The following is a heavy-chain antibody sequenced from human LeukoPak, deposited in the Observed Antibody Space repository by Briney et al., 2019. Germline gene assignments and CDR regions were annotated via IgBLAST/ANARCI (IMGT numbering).Heavy chain of an antibody. CDR3: ARERGDNWNVGP. CDR1: GYSISSGYY. J-gene: IGHJ5*02. CDR2: IYHNGST. V-gene: IGHV4-38-2*02. Sequence: PSETLSLTCTVSGYSISSGYYWGWIRQLPGKGLEWIGTIYHNGSTYYNPSLKSRVTISMDTSKNQFSLNLSSVTAADTAVYYCARERGDNWNVGPWGQGTLVTISS. D-gene: IGHD1-20*01.